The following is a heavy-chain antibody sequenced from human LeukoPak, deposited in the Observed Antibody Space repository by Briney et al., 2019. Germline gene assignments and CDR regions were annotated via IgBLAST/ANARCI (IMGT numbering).Heavy chain of an antibody. CDR1: SGSISTSSYC. Sequence: SGTLSLTCTVSSGSISTSSYCWGWIRQPPGKGLEWIGSISYSGTTYYNPSLKSRVTISVDTSNNQFSLRLTSVTAAATAVYFCTGHPSSACHADYWGHRTLVTVSS. CDR2: ISYSGTT. J-gene: IGHJ4*01. D-gene: IGHD6-19*01. V-gene: IGHV4-39*01. CDR3: TGHPSSACHADY.